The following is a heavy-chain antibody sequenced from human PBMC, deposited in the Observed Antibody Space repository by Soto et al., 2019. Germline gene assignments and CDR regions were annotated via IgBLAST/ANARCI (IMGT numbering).Heavy chain of an antibody. CDR3: ARLGGSYAVPHFDY. V-gene: IGHV4-61*08. Sequence: PSETLSLTCTVSGGSISSGGYYWTWIRQLPGKGLEWMGYIYYSGTTTNYNPSLKSRVTLSVDTSKNQFSLKLSSVTAADTAVYYCARLGGSYAVPHFDYWGQGTLVTVSS. J-gene: IGHJ4*02. D-gene: IGHD1-26*01. CDR2: IYYSGTTT. CDR1: GGSISSGGYY.